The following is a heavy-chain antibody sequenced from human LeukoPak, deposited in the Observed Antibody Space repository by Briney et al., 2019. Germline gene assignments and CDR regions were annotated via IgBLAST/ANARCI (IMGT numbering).Heavy chain of an antibody. V-gene: IGHV1-2*02. CDR3: ARNGGGLDY. CDR1: GYIFTAYD. J-gene: IGHJ4*02. D-gene: IGHD2-8*01. Sequence: ASGKVSCKASGYIFTAYDLYWVRQAPGQGLEWITWIHPNSGGTNYVQKFQGRVAMTSDTSISTAYMELTRLTSDDTAVYYCARNGGGLDYWGQGTLVTVSS. CDR2: IHPNSGGT.